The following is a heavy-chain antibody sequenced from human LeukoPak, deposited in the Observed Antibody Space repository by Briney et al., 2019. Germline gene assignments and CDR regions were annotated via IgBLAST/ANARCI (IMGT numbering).Heavy chain of an antibody. V-gene: IGHV3-48*03. CDR3: AELGITMIGGV. CDR1: GFTFSSYN. CDR2: ISSSVSTI. Sequence: GGSLRLSCAASGFTFSSYNMNWVRQPPARGRERVSYISSSVSTIYYADSVKGRFTISRDNAKNSLYLQMDSLRAEDTAVYCCAELGITMIGGVWGKGTTVTISS. D-gene: IGHD3-10*02. J-gene: IGHJ6*04.